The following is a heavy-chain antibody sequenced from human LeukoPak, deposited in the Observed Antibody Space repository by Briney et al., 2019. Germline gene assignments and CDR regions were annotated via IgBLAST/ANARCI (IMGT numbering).Heavy chain of an antibody. D-gene: IGHD5-12*01. CDR3: AREYSGYDPAPIQYWFDP. CDR2: MNPNSGNT. V-gene: IGHV1-8*01. CDR1: GYTFTSYD. J-gene: IGHJ5*02. Sequence: GASVKVSCKASGYTFTSYDINWVRQATGQGLEWMGWMNPNSGNTGYAQKFQGRVTMTRNTSISTAYMELSSLRSEDTAVYYCAREYSGYDPAPIQYWFDPWGQGTLVTVSS.